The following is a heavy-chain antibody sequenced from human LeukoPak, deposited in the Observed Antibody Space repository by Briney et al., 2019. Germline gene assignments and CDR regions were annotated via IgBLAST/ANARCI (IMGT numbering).Heavy chain of an antibody. Sequence: GESLEISCKGSGYSFTSYWIGWVRQMPGKGLEWMGIIYPGDSDTRYSPSFQGQVTISADKSISTAYLQWSSLKASDTAMYYCAIPYCSGGSCYPYYFDYCGQGTLVTVSS. CDR2: IYPGDSDT. D-gene: IGHD2-15*01. J-gene: IGHJ4*02. CDR1: GYSFTSYW. V-gene: IGHV5-51*01. CDR3: AIPYCSGGSCYPYYFDY.